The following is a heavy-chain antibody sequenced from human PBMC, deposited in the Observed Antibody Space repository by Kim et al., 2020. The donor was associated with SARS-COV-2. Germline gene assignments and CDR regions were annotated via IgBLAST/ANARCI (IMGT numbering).Heavy chain of an antibody. V-gene: IGHV3-64*02. Sequence: GGSLRLSCAASGFTFSNYGMHWVRQTPGKGLRYVSAISNKRGNTYYADSVKGRFTISRDNSKNTLHLQMDSLRDEDMAVYYCARGLVRGHGVDYWGQGTLVSVSS. J-gene: IGHJ4*02. CDR3: ARGLVRGHGVDY. CDR2: ISNKRGNT. D-gene: IGHD1-26*01. CDR1: GFTFSNYG.